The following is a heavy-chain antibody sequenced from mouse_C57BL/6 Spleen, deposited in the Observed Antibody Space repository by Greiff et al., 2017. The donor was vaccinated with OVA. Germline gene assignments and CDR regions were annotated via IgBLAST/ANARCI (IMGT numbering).Heavy chain of an antibody. Sequence: EVQLLESGPGLVKPSQSLSLTCSVTGYSITSGYYWNWIRQFPGNKLEWMGYISYDGSNNYNPSLKNRISITRDTSKNQFFLKLNSVTTEDTATYYCARERELGGSSIDYWGQGTTLTVSS. D-gene: IGHD1-1*01. CDR1: GYSITSGYY. J-gene: IGHJ2*01. CDR3: ARERELGGSSIDY. V-gene: IGHV3-6*01. CDR2: ISYDGSN.